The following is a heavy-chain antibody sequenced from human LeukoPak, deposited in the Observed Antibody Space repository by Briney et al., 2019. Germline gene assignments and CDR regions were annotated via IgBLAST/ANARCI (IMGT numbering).Heavy chain of an antibody. CDR1: GGSISSYY. J-gene: IGHJ2*01. CDR2: IYTSGST. Sequence: SETLSLTCTVSGGSISSYYWSWIRQPAGKGLEWIGRIYTSGSTNYNPSLKSRVTMSVDTSKNQFSLKLRSVTAADTAVYYCARDGPKLRLLEWLSYFDLWGRGTLVTVSS. D-gene: IGHD3-3*01. CDR3: ARDGPKLRLLEWLSYFDL. V-gene: IGHV4-4*07.